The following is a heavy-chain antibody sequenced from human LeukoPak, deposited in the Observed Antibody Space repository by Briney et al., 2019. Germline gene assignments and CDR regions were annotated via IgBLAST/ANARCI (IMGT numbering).Heavy chain of an antibody. D-gene: IGHD5-12*01. CDR2: IIPIFGTA. Sequence: SVKVSCKASGGTLSSYAISWVRQAPGQGLEWMGGIIPIFGTANYAQKFQGRVTITADKSTSTAYMELSSLRSEDTAVYYCARSSGYDYYYYYMDVWGKGTTVTVSS. CDR3: ARSSGYDYYYYYMDV. CDR1: GGTLSSYA. J-gene: IGHJ6*03. V-gene: IGHV1-69*06.